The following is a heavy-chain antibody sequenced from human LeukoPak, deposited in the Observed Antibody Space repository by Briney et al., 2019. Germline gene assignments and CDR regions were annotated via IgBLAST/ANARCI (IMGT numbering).Heavy chain of an antibody. CDR3: ASWGLNDVFDY. J-gene: IGHJ4*02. CDR1: DYTFTSYG. V-gene: IGHV1-18*01. D-gene: IGHD3-16*01. CDR2: ISAYNGNT. Sequence: ASVKVSCKASDYTFTSYGISWLRQAPGQGLEWMGWISAYNGNTNYAQKLQGRVTMTTDTSTSTAYMELRSLRSDDTAVYYCASWGLNDVFDYWGQGTLVTVSS.